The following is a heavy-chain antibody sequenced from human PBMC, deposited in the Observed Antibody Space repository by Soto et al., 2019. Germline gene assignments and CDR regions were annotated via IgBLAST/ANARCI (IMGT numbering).Heavy chain of an antibody. CDR1: GGTVASSHW. CDR2: VYHTGDT. D-gene: IGHD2-21*02. Sequence: SETLSLTCGVSGGTVASSHWWSWVRQSPGRGLEWIGNVYHTGDTNFNPSLQSRVTFPVDKSNNQFSLRLTSVTAADTAVYFCAREIVTAGGNNYFDPWGPGTLVTVS. CDR3: AREIVTAGGNNYFDP. J-gene: IGHJ5*02. V-gene: IGHV4-4*02.